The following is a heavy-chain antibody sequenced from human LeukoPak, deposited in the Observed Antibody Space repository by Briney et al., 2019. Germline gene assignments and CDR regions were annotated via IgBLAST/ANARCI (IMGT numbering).Heavy chain of an antibody. Sequence: TGGSLRLSCAASGFTFSSYEMNWVRQAPGKGLEWVSYISSSGSTIYYADSVKGRFTISRDNAKNSLSLQMNSLRAEDTAVYYCARDKVVGATHFDYWGQGTLVTVSS. CDR1: GFTFSSYE. CDR3: ARDKVVGATHFDY. J-gene: IGHJ4*02. CDR2: ISSSGSTI. V-gene: IGHV3-48*03. D-gene: IGHD1-26*01.